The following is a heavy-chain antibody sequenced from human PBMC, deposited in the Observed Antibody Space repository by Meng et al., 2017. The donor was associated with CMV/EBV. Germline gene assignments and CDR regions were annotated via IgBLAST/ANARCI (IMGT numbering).Heavy chain of an antibody. J-gene: IGHJ4*02. V-gene: IGHV1-69*05. CDR3: ARESGGYCSSTSCPIDY. Sequence: SVKVSCKASGGTFSSYAISWVRQAPGQGLEWMGGIILIFGTANYAQKFQGRVTITTDESTSTAYMELSSLRSEDTAVYYCARESGGYCSSTSCPIDYWGQGTLVTVSS. CDR1: GGTFSSYA. D-gene: IGHD2-2*01. CDR2: IILIFGTA.